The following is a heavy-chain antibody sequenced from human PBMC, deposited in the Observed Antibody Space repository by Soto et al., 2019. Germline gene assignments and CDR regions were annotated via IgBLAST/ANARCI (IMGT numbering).Heavy chain of an antibody. J-gene: IGHJ6*02. D-gene: IGHD2-2*01. V-gene: IGHV1-2*04. CDR2: INPNSGGT. CDR1: GYTFTGYY. Sequence: GASVKVSCKASGYTFTGYYMHWVRQAPGQGLEWMGWINPNSGGTNYAQKFQGWVTMTRDTSISTAYMELSRLRSDDTAVYYCARDKYPTEANIVVVPAAITFPYGMDVWGQGTTVTVSS. CDR3: ARDKYPTEANIVVVPAAITFPYGMDV.